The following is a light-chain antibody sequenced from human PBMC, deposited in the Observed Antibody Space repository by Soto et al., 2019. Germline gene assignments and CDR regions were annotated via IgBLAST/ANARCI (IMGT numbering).Light chain of an antibody. V-gene: IGKV3-15*01. CDR1: HSVSSS. J-gene: IGKJ1*01. CDR3: QQYSDWRPQ. CDR2: GAS. Sequence: EIVMTQSPATLSVSPVERATLFCRASHSVSSSLAWYQQKPGQAPRLLIHGASTRATGIPARFSGSGSGTEFTLTISSLQSEDFAVYYCQQYSDWRPQFGQGTKVEIK.